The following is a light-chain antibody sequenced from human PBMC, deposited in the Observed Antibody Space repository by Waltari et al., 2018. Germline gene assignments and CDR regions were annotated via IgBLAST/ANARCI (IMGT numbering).Light chain of an antibody. Sequence: SSELTQDPAVSVALGQTVRITCQGDSLRSYYASWYQQKPGQAPELVIYGKNNRPSGIPDRISGSSSGNTASLTITGAQAEDEADYYCNSRDSSGNPVVFGGGTKLTVL. CDR2: GKN. V-gene: IGLV3-19*01. CDR1: SLRSYY. J-gene: IGLJ2*01. CDR3: NSRDSSGNPVV.